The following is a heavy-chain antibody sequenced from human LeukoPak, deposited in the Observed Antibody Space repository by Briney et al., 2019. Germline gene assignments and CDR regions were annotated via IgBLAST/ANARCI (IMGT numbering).Heavy chain of an antibody. CDR2: IYDSGTT. CDR1: GGSISSNY. D-gene: IGHD6-19*01. Sequence: SETLSPTCTVSGGSISSNYWSWIRQPPGKGLEWIGYIYDSGTTNYNPSLKSRATISEDMSKNQFSLKLRSVTAADTAVYYCARSTGGWSYFDHWGQGTLVTVSS. J-gene: IGHJ4*02. CDR3: ARSTGGWSYFDH. V-gene: IGHV4-59*01.